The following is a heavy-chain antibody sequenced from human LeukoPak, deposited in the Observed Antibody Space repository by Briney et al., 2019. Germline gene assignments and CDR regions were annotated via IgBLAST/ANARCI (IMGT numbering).Heavy chain of an antibody. CDR2: INWNGGST. V-gene: IGHV3-20*04. Sequence: GGSLRLSCAASGLTFDDYGMSWVRQAPGKGLEWVSGINWNGGSTGYADSVKGRFTISRDNAKNSLYLQMNSLRAEDTALYYCARDSKRRIAVGGHNWFDPWGQGTLVTVSS. CDR3: ARDSKRRIAVGGHNWFDP. J-gene: IGHJ5*02. D-gene: IGHD6-19*01. CDR1: GLTFDDYG.